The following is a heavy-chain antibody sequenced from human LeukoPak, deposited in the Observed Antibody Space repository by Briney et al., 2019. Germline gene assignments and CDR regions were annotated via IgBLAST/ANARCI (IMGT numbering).Heavy chain of an antibody. D-gene: IGHD6-13*01. CDR1: EFLFSTYW. CDR3: VRGCGRSSCPYYLDV. Sequence: PGESLSLSCAASEFLFSTYWMSWVRQAPGKGLEWVATIRQDGSEKRHVDPVRGRFTISRDNAKNSLYLLMNNLRVEDTAVYYCVRGCGRSSCPYYLDVWGKGTMVTVSS. J-gene: IGHJ6*03. V-gene: IGHV3-7*01. CDR2: IRQDGSEK.